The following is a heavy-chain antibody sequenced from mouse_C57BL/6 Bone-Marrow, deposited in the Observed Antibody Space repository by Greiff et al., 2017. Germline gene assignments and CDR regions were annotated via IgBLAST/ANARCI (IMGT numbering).Heavy chain of an antibody. CDR2: IYPGGGYT. V-gene: IGHV1-63*01. CDR3: ARSLYYGYDWYFDV. CDR1: GYTFTNYW. D-gene: IGHD2-2*01. J-gene: IGHJ1*03. Sequence: VQLQQSGAELVRPGTSVKMSCKASGYTFTNYWIGWAKQRPGHGLEWIGDIYPGGGYTNYNEKFKGKATLTAVKSSSTSEDSAIYYCARSLYYGYDWYFDVWGTGTTVTVSS.